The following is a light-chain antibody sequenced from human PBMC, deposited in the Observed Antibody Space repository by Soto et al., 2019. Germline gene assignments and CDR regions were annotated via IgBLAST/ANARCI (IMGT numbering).Light chain of an antibody. CDR1: SSDVGGYNY. J-gene: IGLJ3*02. CDR3: SSYAGSKNVV. CDR2: EVT. V-gene: IGLV2-8*01. Sequence: QSVLTQPPSASGSPGQSVTISCTGTSSDVGGYNYVSWYQQHPGKAPKLMIFEVTKRPSGVPDRFSGSKSGTTASLTVSGLQAEDEAYYYCSSYAGSKNVVFGGGTQLTVL.